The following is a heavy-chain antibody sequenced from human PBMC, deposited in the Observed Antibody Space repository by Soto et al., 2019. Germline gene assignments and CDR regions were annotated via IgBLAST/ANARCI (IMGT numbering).Heavy chain of an antibody. D-gene: IGHD3-10*01. CDR1: GYTFTSYA. CDR3: ARGPHYYGSGSYYNSHLHYFDY. Sequence: ASVKVSCKASGYTFTSYAMHWVRQAPGQRLEWMGWINAGNGNTKYSQKFQGRVTITRDTSASTAYMELSSLRSEDTAVYYCARGPHYYGSGSYYNSHLHYFDYWGQVTLVTVSS. V-gene: IGHV1-3*01. CDR2: INAGNGNT. J-gene: IGHJ4*02.